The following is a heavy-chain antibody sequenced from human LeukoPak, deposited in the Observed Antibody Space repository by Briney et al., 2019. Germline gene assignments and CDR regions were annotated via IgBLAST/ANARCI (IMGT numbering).Heavy chain of an antibody. Sequence: PGRSLRLSCAASGFTFSSYAMHWVRQAPGKGLEWVAVISYDGSNKYYADSVKGRFTISRDNSENTLYLQMNSLRGEDTAMYYCAKDWSCQGNYYYMDVWGKGTTVTISS. V-gene: IGHV3-30*04. CDR2: ISYDGSNK. J-gene: IGHJ6*03. D-gene: IGHD1-26*01. CDR1: GFTFSSYA. CDR3: AKDWSCQGNYYYMDV.